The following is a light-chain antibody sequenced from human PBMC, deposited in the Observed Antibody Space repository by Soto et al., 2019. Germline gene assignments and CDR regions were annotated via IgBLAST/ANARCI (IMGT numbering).Light chain of an antibody. CDR2: GAS. V-gene: IGKV3-20*01. J-gene: IGKJ1*01. Sequence: EIVLTQSPGTLSLSPGERATLSCRASQSVSSSYLAWYQQKPGQAPRLLIYGASSRAIGIPDRISGSGSATDFTLTISRLEPEDLAVYYCQQYGNSWTFGQGTKVEIK. CDR1: QSVSSSY. CDR3: QQYGNSWT.